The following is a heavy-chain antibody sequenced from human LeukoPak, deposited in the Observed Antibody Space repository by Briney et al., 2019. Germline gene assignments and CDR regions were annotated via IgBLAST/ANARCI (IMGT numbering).Heavy chain of an antibody. J-gene: IGHJ4*02. Sequence: GGSLRLSCAASGFTFSSYSMNWVRQAPGKGLEWVSGISWNSGSIGYADSVKGRFTISRDNAKNSLYLQMNSLRAEDMALYYCAKGLDWFPPDYWGQGTLVTVSS. CDR3: AKGLDWFPPDY. CDR1: GFTFSSYS. CDR2: ISWNSGSI. D-gene: IGHD3-9*01. V-gene: IGHV3-9*03.